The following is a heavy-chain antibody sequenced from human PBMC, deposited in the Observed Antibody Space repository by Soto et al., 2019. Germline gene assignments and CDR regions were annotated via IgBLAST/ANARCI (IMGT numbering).Heavy chain of an antibody. Sequence: EVQLVESGGGLIQPGGSLRLSCAASGFTVSSNYMSWVRQAPGKGLEWVSVIYRGGSTYYADSVKGRFTISRDNSKNTLYLQMNSLRAEDTAVYYCARDPLYGYKHVGDYWGQGTLVTVSS. CDR3: ARDPLYGYKHVGDY. CDR1: GFTVSSNY. D-gene: IGHD5-18*01. J-gene: IGHJ4*02. V-gene: IGHV3-53*01. CDR2: IYRGGST.